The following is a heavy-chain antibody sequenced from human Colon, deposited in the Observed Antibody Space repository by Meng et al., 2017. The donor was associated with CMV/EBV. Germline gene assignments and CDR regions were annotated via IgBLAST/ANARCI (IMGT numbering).Heavy chain of an antibody. Sequence: EVLLGESGGGLIHPGGSLRLSCPASGFTVSSHYMSWVRQAPGKGLEWVSVIYSGGSTYYADSVKGRFTISGDNAENTLYLQMDSLRVDDTAVYYCAAQRRAGFDSWGQGTLVTVSS. CDR1: GFTVSSHY. V-gene: IGHV3-53*01. J-gene: IGHJ5*01. CDR2: IYSGGST. D-gene: IGHD5-24*01. CDR3: AAQRRAGFDS.